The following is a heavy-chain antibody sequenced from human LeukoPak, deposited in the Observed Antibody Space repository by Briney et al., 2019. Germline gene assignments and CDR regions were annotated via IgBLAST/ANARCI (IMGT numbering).Heavy chain of an antibody. Sequence: PGGSLRLSCAASGFTFSSYEMNWVRQAPGKGLEWVSYISSSGSTIYYADSVKGRFTISRDNAKNSLYLQMNSLRAEDTAVYYCAREGYFDWLLYFDYWRQGTLVTVSS. V-gene: IGHV3-48*03. J-gene: IGHJ4*02. CDR3: AREGYFDWLLYFDY. CDR1: GFTFSSYE. D-gene: IGHD3-9*01. CDR2: ISSSGSTI.